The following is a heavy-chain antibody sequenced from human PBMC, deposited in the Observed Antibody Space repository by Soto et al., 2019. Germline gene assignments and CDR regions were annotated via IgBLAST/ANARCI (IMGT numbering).Heavy chain of an antibody. J-gene: IGHJ4*02. CDR2: INPNSGGT. D-gene: IGHD6-13*01. Sequence: ASVKVSRHASGYTLPCYHIHWVRQAPGQGLEWMGWINPNSGGTNYAQKFQGSVTMTRDTSMSTAYMELSRLRSDDTAVYYSARYHAGIPAAGCFDSWGQGTLVTVS. CDR3: ARYHAGIPAAGCFDS. CDR1: GYTLPCYH. V-gene: IGHV1-2*02.